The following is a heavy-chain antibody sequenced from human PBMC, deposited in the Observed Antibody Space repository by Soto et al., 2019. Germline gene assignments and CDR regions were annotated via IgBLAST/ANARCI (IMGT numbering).Heavy chain of an antibody. CDR3: ARALTGYGMDV. Sequence: QVQLVQSGVEVREPGASVKVSCKAVRYIFTNYGVSWVRQAPGQGLELMGWITTYNGNTEYAQKFQGRVTMTTDASTSTAYMELGSLRSADTAIYYCARALTGYGMDVWGQGTTVTVSS. CDR1: RYIFTNYG. V-gene: IGHV1-18*01. J-gene: IGHJ6*02. CDR2: ITTYNGNT.